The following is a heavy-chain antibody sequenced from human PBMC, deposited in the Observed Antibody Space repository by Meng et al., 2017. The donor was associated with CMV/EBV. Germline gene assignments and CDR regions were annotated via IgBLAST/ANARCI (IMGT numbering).Heavy chain of an antibody. V-gene: IGHV4-39*07. Sequence: SETLSLTCTVSGGSISSSSYYWVWIRQPPGKGLEWIGSIYYSGSTYYNPSLKSRVTISVDTSKNQFSLKLSSVTAADTAVYYCARDNTVVKGIDYWGKGTLVTVSS. D-gene: IGHD4-23*01. J-gene: IGHJ4*02. CDR2: IYYSGST. CDR1: GGSISSSSYY. CDR3: ARDNTVVKGIDY.